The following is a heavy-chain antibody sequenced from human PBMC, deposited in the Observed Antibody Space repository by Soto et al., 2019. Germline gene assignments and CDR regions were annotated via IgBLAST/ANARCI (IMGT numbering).Heavy chain of an antibody. J-gene: IGHJ5*01. Sequence: SGPTLVNPTQPLTLTCSFSGFSLSSNGVGVGWIRQAPGKALEWLAFIYWDDDKRYSPSLKSRLSIIKDTSINQVFLIMTTVDPVDSATYYCAHRSPYRGSRNSGWFDSWGQGILVTVSS. V-gene: IGHV2-5*02. CDR3: AHRSPYRGSRNSGWFDS. CDR2: IYWDDDK. D-gene: IGHD1-26*01. CDR1: GFSLSSNGVG.